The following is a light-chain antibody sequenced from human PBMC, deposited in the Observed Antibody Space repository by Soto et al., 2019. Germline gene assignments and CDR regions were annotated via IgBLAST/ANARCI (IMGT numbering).Light chain of an antibody. Sequence: QSTLTQPPSASGSPGQSVTISCTGTRSDVGGYNYVSWYQQHPGKAPKLMIYEVSKRPSGVPDRFSGSKSANTASLTVSGLQAEDEADYYCAAWDDSLNALVFGGGTKLTVL. V-gene: IGLV2-8*01. J-gene: IGLJ2*01. CDR3: AAWDDSLNALV. CDR1: RSDVGGYNY. CDR2: EVS.